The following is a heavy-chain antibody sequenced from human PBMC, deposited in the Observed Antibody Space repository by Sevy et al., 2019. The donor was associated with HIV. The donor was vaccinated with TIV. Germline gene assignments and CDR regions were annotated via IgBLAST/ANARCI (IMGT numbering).Heavy chain of an antibody. D-gene: IGHD3-3*01. CDR1: GGSISSSNYY. J-gene: IGHJ4*02. V-gene: IGHV4-39*01. CDR2: IYYSGSA. CDR3: ARRDYYGYSDS. Sequence: SETLSLTCTVSGGSISSSNYYWGWIRQPPGKGLEWIGTIYYSGSAYYNSSLTSRVTIFIDTSNNQFSLRLSSVTAADTAVYYCARRDYYGYSDSWGQGTLVTVSS.